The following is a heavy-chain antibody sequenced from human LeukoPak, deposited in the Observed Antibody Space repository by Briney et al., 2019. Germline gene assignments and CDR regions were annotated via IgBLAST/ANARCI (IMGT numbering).Heavy chain of an antibody. CDR3: AKFSSSGWSRSTNK. V-gene: IGHV3-23*01. Sequence: GGSLRLSCAASGFTFSSYAMSWVRQAPGKGLEWVSAIRGSGDRTYYADSVKGRVTISRDNSKKTLYLQMNSLRPEDTAVYYCAKFSSSGWSRSTNKWGQGTLVTVSS. CDR1: GFTFSSYA. D-gene: IGHD6-19*01. J-gene: IGHJ4*02. CDR2: IRGSGDRT.